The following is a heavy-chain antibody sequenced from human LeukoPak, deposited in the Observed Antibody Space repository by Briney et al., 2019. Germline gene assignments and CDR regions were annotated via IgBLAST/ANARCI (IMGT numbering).Heavy chain of an antibody. CDR3: AKDHHYYDSSGYYSY. CDR1: GFTFSGYG. D-gene: IGHD3-22*01. Sequence: GGSPRLSCAASGFTFSGYGMHWVRQAPGKGLEWVAFIRYDGSNKYFADSVKGRFTISRDNSKNTLYLQMNSLRAEDTAVYYCAKDHHYYDSSGYYSYWGQGTLVTVSS. V-gene: IGHV3-30*02. CDR2: IRYDGSNK. J-gene: IGHJ4*02.